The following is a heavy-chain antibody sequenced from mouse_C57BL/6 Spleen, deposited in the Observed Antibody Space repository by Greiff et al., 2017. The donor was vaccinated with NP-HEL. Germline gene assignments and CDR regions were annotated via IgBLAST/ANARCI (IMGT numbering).Heavy chain of an antibody. Sequence: VKLMESGAELVKPGASVKISCKASGYAFSSYWMNWVKQRPGKGLEWIGQIYPGDGDTNYNGKFKGKATLTADKSSSPAYMQLSSLTSEDSAVYFCAKHYGSPYYFDYWGQGTTLTVSS. V-gene: IGHV1-80*01. CDR3: AKHYGSPYYFDY. CDR1: GYAFSSYW. J-gene: IGHJ2*01. D-gene: IGHD1-1*01. CDR2: IYPGDGDT.